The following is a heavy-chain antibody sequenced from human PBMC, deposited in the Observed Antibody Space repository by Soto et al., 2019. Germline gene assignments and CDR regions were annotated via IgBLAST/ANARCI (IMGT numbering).Heavy chain of an antibody. CDR1: GGTFSSYA. D-gene: IGHD3-22*01. CDR2: IIPIFGTA. J-gene: IGHJ2*01. Sequence: QVQLVQSGAEVKKPGSSVKVSCKASGGTFSSYAISWVRQAPGQGLEWMGGIIPIFGTANYAQKFQGRVTSTAEESTSTVYMELSSLRAEDTAVYYSAVRISMIVGRWYFDLWGRGTLVTVSS. CDR3: AVRISMIVGRWYFDL. V-gene: IGHV1-69*12.